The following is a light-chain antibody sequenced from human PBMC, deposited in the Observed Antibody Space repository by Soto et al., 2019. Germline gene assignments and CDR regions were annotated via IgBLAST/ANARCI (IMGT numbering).Light chain of an antibody. V-gene: IGKV3-15*01. CDR2: GAS. CDR1: QSVNNN. J-gene: IGKJ4*01. CDR3: QQYYNWPLS. Sequence: ERVMTQSPGTVSVSPGERATLSCRASQSVNNNLAWYQQKPGQAPRLLIYGASTRATGIPARFSGSGSRTDFTLNISSLQSEDFAFYYCQQYYNWPLSFGGGTKVEIK.